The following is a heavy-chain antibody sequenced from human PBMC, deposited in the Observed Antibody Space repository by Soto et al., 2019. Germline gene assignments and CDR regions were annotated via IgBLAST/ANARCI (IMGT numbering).Heavy chain of an antibody. CDR1: GFTFSSYA. Sequence: GSLRLSCAASGFTFSSYAMSWVRQAPGKGLEWVSAISGSGGSTYYADSVKGRFTISRDNSKNTLYLQMNSLRAEDTAVYYCAKYQAGDIVVVPAAMKRIAVAPFDYRAQRTPVTVSS. V-gene: IGHV3-23*01. J-gene: IGHJ4*02. CDR2: ISGSGGST. CDR3: AKYQAGDIVVVPAAMKRIAVAPFDY. D-gene: IGHD2-2*01.